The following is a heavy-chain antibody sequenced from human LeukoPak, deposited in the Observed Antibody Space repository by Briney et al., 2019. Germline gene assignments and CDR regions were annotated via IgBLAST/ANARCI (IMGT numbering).Heavy chain of an antibody. CDR1: GYTFTDYY. V-gene: IGHV1-18*04. Sequence: ASVRVSCKASGYTFTDYYMHWVRQAPGQGLEWMGWISAYNGNTNYAQKLQGRVTMTTDTSTSTAYMELRSLRSDDTAVYYCARDLDIVVVTAIPAVFDYWGQGTLITVSS. CDR3: ARDLDIVVVTAIPAVFDY. J-gene: IGHJ4*02. D-gene: IGHD2-21*02. CDR2: ISAYNGNT.